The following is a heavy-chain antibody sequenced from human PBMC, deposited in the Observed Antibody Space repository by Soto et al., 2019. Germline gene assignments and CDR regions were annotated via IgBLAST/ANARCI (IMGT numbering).Heavy chain of an antibody. D-gene: IGHD3-22*01. CDR1: GGSISSGGYS. V-gene: IGHV4-30-2*01. CDR3: ARAPADSSGYYYAFDI. CDR2: IYHSGST. J-gene: IGHJ3*02. Sequence: SETLSLTCAVSGGSISSGGYSWSWIRQPPGKGLEWIGYIYHSGSTYYNPSLKSRVTISVDRSKNQFSLKLSSVTAADTAVYYCARAPADSSGYYYAFDIWGQGTMVTVSS.